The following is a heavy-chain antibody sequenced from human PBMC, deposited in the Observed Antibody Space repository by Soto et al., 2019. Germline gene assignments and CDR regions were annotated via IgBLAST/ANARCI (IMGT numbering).Heavy chain of an antibody. D-gene: IGHD4-17*01. V-gene: IGHV1-69*01. CDR2: IIPFSGAA. CDR3: ARVWVTTVTAWFDL. CDR1: GGTLSSYA. J-gene: IGHJ5*02. Sequence: QVQLVQSGAEVKKPGSSVKVSCKPFGGTLSSYAIIWMRQAPGQGLEWMGGIIPFSGAANYAQKFQGRVTITADESTNTAYMDLSSLRSEDTAVYFCARVWVTTVTAWFDLWGQGTLVTVSS.